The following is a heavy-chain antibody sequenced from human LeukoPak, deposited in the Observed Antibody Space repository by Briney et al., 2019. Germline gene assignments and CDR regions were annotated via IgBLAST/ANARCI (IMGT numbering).Heavy chain of an antibody. CDR1: GGSISSGDYY. CDR3: ARHIFPDYYGMDV. D-gene: IGHD3-9*01. Sequence: PSKTLSLTCTVSGGSISSGDYYWSWIRQPPGKGLEWIGYIYYSGSTYYNPSRKSRVTISVDTSKNQFSLKLSSVTAADTAVYYCARHIFPDYYGMDVWGQGTAVTVSS. J-gene: IGHJ6*02. V-gene: IGHV4-30-4*01. CDR2: IYYSGST.